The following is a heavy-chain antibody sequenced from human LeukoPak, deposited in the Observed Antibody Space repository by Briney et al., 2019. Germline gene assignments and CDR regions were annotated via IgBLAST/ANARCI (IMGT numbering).Heavy chain of an antibody. D-gene: IGHD3-22*01. J-gene: IGHJ3*02. V-gene: IGHV3-48*04. CDR2: ISSSSSTI. CDR3: AREYYDSSGYGAFDI. Sequence: GGSLRLSCAASGFTFSSYSMNRVRQAPGKGLEWVSYISSSSSTIYYADSVKGRFTISRDNAKNSLYLQMNSLRAEDTAVYYCAREYYDSSGYGAFDIWGQGTMVTVSS. CDR1: GFTFSSYS.